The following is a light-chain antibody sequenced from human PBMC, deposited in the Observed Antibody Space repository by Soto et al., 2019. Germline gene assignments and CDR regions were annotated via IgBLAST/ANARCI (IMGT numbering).Light chain of an antibody. CDR3: QQYDSPQLT. CDR2: DAS. J-gene: IGKJ4*01. Sequence: DVQMTQSPSSLSASVGDRVTITCQAVQDISKYLNWYQQKPGEAPKLLIYDASHLEIGVPLRFTGSGSGTEFTFTISSLQPEDIGTYYCQQYDSPQLTFGGGTKVDIK. V-gene: IGKV1-33*01. CDR1: QDISKY.